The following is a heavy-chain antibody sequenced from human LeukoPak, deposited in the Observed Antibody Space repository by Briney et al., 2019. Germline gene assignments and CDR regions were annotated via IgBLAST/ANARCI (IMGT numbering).Heavy chain of an antibody. CDR1: GGSISSYY. J-gene: IGHJ5*02. V-gene: IGHV4-59*01. CDR2: IYYSGST. Sequence: SSETLSLTCNVSGGSISSYYWSWIPQPPGKGLEWIGYIYYSGSTNYNPSLKSRITMSVDTSKNQFSLKLSSVTAADAAVYYCARGDVFDWFGSLDLWGQGTLVTVSS. CDR3: ARGDVFDWFGSLDL. D-gene: IGHD3-9*01.